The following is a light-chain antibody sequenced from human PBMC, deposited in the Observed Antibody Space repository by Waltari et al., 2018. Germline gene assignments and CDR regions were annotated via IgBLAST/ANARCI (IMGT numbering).Light chain of an antibody. CDR1: QVINNW. CDR3: QQGDSFPPT. CDR2: GAS. Sequence: DIQMTQSPSSVSASVGDSVIITCRASQVINNWLAWYQQKPGKAPKLLIYGASVLQSGVPSRFSGSGSGTDFTLTISNLQPEDFATYFCQQGDSFPPTFGQGTKVEV. V-gene: IGKV1-12*01. J-gene: IGKJ1*01.